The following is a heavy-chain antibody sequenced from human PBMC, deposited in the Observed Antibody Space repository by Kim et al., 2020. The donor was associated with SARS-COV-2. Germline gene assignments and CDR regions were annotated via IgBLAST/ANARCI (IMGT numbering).Heavy chain of an antibody. D-gene: IGHD5-12*01. CDR1: GYSFTSYW. J-gene: IGHJ4*02. CDR2: IYPGDSDT. CDR3: ARQGYSGYEEYYFDY. V-gene: IGHV5-51*01. Sequence: GESLKISCKGSGYSFTSYWIGWVRQMPGKGLEWMGIIYPGDSDTRYSPSFQGQVTISADKSISTAYLQWSSLKASDTAMYYCARQGYSGYEEYYFDYWGQGTLVTVSS.